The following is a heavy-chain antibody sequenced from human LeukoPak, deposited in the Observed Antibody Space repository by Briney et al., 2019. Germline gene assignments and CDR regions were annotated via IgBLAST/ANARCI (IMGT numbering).Heavy chain of an antibody. J-gene: IGHJ4*02. V-gene: IGHV3-21*01. CDR3: ARDLEVPSTLYDFWSGTLTYYFDY. Sequence: TPGGSLRLSCAASGFTFSFYSMNWVRQAPGKGLEWVSSLSSSSSYIYYADSVKGRFTTSRDNAKNSLYLQMNSLRAEDTAVYYCARDLEVPSTLYDFWSGTLTYYFDYWGQGTLVTVSS. CDR2: LSSSSSYI. D-gene: IGHD3-3*01. CDR1: GFTFSFYS.